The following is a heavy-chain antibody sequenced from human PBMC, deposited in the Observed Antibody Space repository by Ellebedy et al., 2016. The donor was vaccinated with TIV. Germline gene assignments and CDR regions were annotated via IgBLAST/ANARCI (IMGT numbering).Heavy chain of an antibody. CDR3: ARGGWQQLVLGDLSGY. V-gene: IGHV1-2*04. Sequence: AASVKVSCKASGYTFTGYYMHWARQAPGQGLEWMGWINPNSGGTNYAQKFQGWVTMTRGTSISTAYMELSRLRSDDTAVYYCARGGWQQLVLGDLSGYWGQGTLVTVSS. CDR2: INPNSGGT. D-gene: IGHD6-13*01. CDR1: GYTFTGYY. J-gene: IGHJ4*02.